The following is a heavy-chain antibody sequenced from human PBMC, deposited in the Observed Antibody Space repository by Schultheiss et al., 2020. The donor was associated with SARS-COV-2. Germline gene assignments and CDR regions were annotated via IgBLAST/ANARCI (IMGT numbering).Heavy chain of an antibody. Sequence: GGSLRLSCAASGFSFSNYGMHWVRQAPGKGLEWVSAISGSGGSTYYADSVKGRFTISRDNSRNTLFLQMNSLRAEDTALYYCAKGRVFGVLTAFDFWGQGTLVTVSS. D-gene: IGHD3-3*01. CDR3: AKGRVFGVLTAFDF. V-gene: IGHV3-23*01. J-gene: IGHJ4*02. CDR1: GFSFSNYG. CDR2: ISGSGGST.